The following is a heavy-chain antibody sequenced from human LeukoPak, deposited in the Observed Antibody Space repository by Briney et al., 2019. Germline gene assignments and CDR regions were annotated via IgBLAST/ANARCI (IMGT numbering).Heavy chain of an antibody. CDR1: GGSFSGYY. Sequence: SETLSLTCAVYGGSFSGYYWSWIRQPPGKGLEWIGDIHTRGSTNYNPSLKSRVTISVDTSKNQFSLKLSSVTAADTAVYYCARHYQVYYFDYWGQGTLVTVSS. V-gene: IGHV4-4*09. D-gene: IGHD2-2*01. CDR2: IHTRGST. CDR3: ARHYQVYYFDY. J-gene: IGHJ4*02.